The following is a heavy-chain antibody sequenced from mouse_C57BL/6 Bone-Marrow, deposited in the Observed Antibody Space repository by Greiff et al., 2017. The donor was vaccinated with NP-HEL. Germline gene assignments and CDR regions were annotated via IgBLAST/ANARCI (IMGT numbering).Heavy chain of an antibody. CDR3: TRQGILYYFDY. Sequence: EVQRVESGGGLVQPGGSMKLSCAASGFTFSDAWMDWVRQSPEKGLEWVAEIRNKANNHATYYAESVKGRFTISRDDSKSSVYLQMNSLRAEDTGIYYCTRQGILYYFDYWGQGTTLTVSS. J-gene: IGHJ2*01. CDR2: IRNKANNHAT. CDR1: GFTFSDAW. V-gene: IGHV6-6*01.